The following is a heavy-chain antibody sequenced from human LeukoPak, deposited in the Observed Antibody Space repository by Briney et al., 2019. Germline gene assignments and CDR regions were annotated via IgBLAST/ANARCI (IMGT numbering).Heavy chain of an antibody. CDR3: ARFNNSWSYFDY. V-gene: IGHV4-4*07. D-gene: IGHD1/OR15-1a*01. Sequence: SETLSLTCTVSGGSISSYFWSWIRQPAGKGLEWIGRIYAGGNTNYNPSLKSRVTMSVDTSKNQFSLEVSSVTAADTAVYYCARFNNSWSYFDYWGQGTLVTVSS. J-gene: IGHJ4*02. CDR1: GGSISSYF. CDR2: IYAGGNT.